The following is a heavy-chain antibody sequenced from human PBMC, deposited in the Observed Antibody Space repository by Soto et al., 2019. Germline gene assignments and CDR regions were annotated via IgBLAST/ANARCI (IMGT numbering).Heavy chain of an antibody. V-gene: IGHV3-30-3*01. D-gene: IGHD6-19*01. J-gene: IGHJ4*02. Sequence: QVQLVESGGDVVQPGRSLRLSCAASGFTFANYPMHWVRQAPGKGLEWVALISYAGSEKYYADSVKGRFTISRDNSRNTLYLQMNSLRAEDSAVYYCAKGSGYSSGFWDYWGQGTLVTVSS. CDR2: ISYAGSEK. CDR3: AKGSGYSSGFWDY. CDR1: GFTFANYP.